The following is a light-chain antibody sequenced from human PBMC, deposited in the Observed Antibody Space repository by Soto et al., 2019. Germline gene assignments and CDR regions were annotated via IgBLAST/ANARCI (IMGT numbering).Light chain of an antibody. V-gene: IGLV2-18*02. J-gene: IGLJ1*01. CDR2: EVS. Sequence: QSVLTQPPSVSGCPGQSVAVSCTGTSSDVGSYNRVSWYQQPPGTAPKLIIYEVSNRPSGVPDRFSGSKSGNTASLTISGLQAEDVADYYCSSFTSSSTYVFGTGTNVTVL. CDR3: SSFTSSSTYV. CDR1: SSDVGSYNR.